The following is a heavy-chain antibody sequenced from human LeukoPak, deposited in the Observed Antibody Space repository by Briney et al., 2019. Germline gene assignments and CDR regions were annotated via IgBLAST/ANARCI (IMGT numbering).Heavy chain of an antibody. J-gene: IGHJ5*02. Sequence: SETLSLTCAVSGVSVSDYYWSWIRQSPEKGLEWIGEVSPGGYTTHNPSLRSRVIISEDTSENQLSLNVTSVTAADTALYYCARIRCGRGQARCYNHWAQGSLVTASS. V-gene: IGHV4-34*01. CDR2: VSPGGYT. D-gene: IGHD2-21*01. CDR1: GVSVSDYY. CDR3: ARIRCGRGQARCYNH.